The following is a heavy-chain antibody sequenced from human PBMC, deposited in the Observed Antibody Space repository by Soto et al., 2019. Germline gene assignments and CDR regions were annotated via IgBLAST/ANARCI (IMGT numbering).Heavy chain of an antibody. CDR3: ASEGDSSGYLYFDY. Sequence: PSVKVSCKASGYTFTYRYLHWVRQAPGQALEWMGWITPFNGNTNYAQKFQDRVTITRDRSMSTAYMELSSLRSEDTAMHYCASEGDSSGYLYFDYWGQGTLVTVSS. D-gene: IGHD3-22*01. J-gene: IGHJ4*02. V-gene: IGHV1-45*02. CDR1: GYTFTYRY. CDR2: ITPFNGNT.